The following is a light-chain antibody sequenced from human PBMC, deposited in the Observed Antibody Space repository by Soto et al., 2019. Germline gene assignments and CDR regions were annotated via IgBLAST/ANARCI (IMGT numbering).Light chain of an antibody. Sequence: QSALTQPASVSGSPGQSITISCTGTSSDVGAYNYVSWYQQHPGKAPKLMIYDVSNRPSGVSNRFSGSKSGNTASLTISGLQAEDEADYYCTSYTTSPAHVFGGGTKLTVL. V-gene: IGLV2-14*01. J-gene: IGLJ2*01. CDR1: SSDVGAYNY. CDR3: TSYTTSPAHV. CDR2: DVS.